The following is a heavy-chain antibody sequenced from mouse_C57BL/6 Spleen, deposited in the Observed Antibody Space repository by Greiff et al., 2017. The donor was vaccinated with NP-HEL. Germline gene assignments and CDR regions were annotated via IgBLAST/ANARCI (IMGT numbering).Heavy chain of an antibody. D-gene: IGHD1-1*01. CDR1: GITFSNYW. CDR2: IRLKSDNYAT. J-gene: IGHJ3*01. CDR3: TDPGSGFAY. V-gene: IGHV6-3*01. Sequence: EVQLQESGGGLVQPGGSMKLSCVASGITFSNYWMNWVRQSPEKGLEWVAQIRLKSDNYATHYAESVKGRFTISRDDSKSSVYLQMNSLRAEDTGIYYCTDPGSGFAYWGQGTLVTVSA.